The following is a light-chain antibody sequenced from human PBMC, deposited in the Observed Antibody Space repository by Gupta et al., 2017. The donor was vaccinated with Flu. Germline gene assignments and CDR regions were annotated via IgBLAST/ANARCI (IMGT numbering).Light chain of an antibody. CDR3: CSYADSNTWL. CDR1: NSDIGGYSY. J-gene: IGLJ2*01. Sequence: QSALTQPRSVSGSPGQSVTISCTGTNSDIGGYSYVSWYQKHPGKAPKLIIYDVTERPSGVPDRFSGSKSGNTASLTISGLQAEDEADYYCCSYADSNTWLFGGGTKVTVL. V-gene: IGLV2-11*01. CDR2: DVT.